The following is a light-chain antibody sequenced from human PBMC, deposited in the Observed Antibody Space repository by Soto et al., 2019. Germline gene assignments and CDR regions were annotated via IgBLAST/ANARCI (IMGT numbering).Light chain of an antibody. CDR2: GAS. CDR1: QTVSSN. CDR3: QQYNNWPLT. J-gene: IGKJ1*01. Sequence: EIVMTQSPATLSVSPGERATLSCRASQTVSSNLAWYQQKPGQAPRLLIYGASTRATGLPARFSGSGSGTEFTLTISSLQSEDFAVYYCQQYNNWPLTFGQGTKVDIK. V-gene: IGKV3-15*01.